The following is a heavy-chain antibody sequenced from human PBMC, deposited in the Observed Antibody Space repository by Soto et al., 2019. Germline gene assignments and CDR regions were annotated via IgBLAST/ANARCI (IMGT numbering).Heavy chain of an antibody. CDR3: ARDTYYYDSSGYSYYFDY. CDR1: GFTVSSIY. Sequence: PGGSLRLSCAASGFTVSSIYMSWIRQAPSKGLEWVAVIWYDGSNKYYADSVKGRFTISRDNSKNTLYLQMNSLRAEDTAVYYCARDTYYYDSSGYSYYFDYWGHGTLVTVSS. V-gene: IGHV3-33*08. CDR2: IWYDGSNK. D-gene: IGHD3-22*01. J-gene: IGHJ4*01.